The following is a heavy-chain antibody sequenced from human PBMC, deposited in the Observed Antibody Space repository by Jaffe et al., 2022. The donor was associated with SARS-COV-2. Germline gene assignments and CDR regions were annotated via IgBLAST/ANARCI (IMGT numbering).Heavy chain of an antibody. CDR2: ISFHGNDK. V-gene: IGHV3-30*04. J-gene: IGHJ4*02. CDR1: GFTFSTYA. CDR3: ARDGARDGSGWYGPDY. Sequence: QVHLVESGGGVVQPGRSLRLSCAASGFTFSTYAMHWVRQAPGKGLEWVAVISFHGNDKYYGDSVKGRFTISRDNSKNTLYLQMSSLRAEDTAVYYCARDGARDGSGWYGPDYWGQGTLVTVSP. D-gene: IGHD6-19*01.